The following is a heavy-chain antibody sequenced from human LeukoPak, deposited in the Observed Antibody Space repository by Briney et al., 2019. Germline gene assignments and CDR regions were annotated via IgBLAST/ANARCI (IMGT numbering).Heavy chain of an antibody. Sequence: SETLSLTCTVSGGSISSGSYYWSWIRQPAGKGLEWIGRIYTSGSTKYNPSLKSRVTISVDTSKNQFYLKLSSVTAADTAVYYCARGVVGCSGGSCYASLFDYWGRGTLVTVSS. CDR2: IYTSGST. CDR3: ARGVVGCSGGSCYASLFDY. D-gene: IGHD2-15*01. J-gene: IGHJ4*02. V-gene: IGHV4-61*02. CDR1: GGSISSGSYY.